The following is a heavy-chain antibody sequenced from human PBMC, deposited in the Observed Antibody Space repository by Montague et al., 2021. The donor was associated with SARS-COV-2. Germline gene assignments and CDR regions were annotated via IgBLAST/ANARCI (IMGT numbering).Heavy chain of an antibody. Sequence: SETLSLTCAVYGGSFSGYYWNWIRQPPGKGLEWIGEVNHSGSTNHNPSLQSRVTISVDKSKKQVSLKLRSLTAADTAVYYCARGADYDFWSGFLRYKWFGLWGQGTPVIVSS. D-gene: IGHD3-3*01. CDR2: VNHSGST. CDR3: ARGADYDFWSGFLRYKWFGL. V-gene: IGHV4-34*01. J-gene: IGHJ5*02. CDR1: GGSFSGYY.